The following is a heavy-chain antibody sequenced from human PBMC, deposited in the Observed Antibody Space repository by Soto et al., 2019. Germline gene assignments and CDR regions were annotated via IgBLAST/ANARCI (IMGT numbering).Heavy chain of an antibody. CDR2: IIPIQGTA. CDR1: GGSFTSYI. V-gene: IGHV1-69*08. D-gene: IGHD2-15*01. CDR3: ARKYCGSCYYGGELNAFDS. J-gene: IGHJ3*02. Sequence: GASVKVSCKASGGSFTSYIFTWVRQAPGQGLEWMGRIIPIQGTANYALKFQDRVTITADKSTNTAYMELRSLRSDDTAVYYCARKYCGSCYYGGELNAFDSWGKGTMVTVSS.